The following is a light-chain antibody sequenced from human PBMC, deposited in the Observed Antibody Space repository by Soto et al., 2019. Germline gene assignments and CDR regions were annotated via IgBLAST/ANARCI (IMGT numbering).Light chain of an antibody. CDR1: SSDIGAYNY. Sequence: QSVLTQPPSASGSPGQSVTISCTGTSSDIGAYNYVSWYQQHPGKAPKLMIYEVSKRPSGVPDRFSGSKSGNTASLTVSGLQAEDEADYYCSSYAGSNTYVVLGGGTKVTVL. CDR3: SSYAGSNTYVV. CDR2: EVS. V-gene: IGLV2-8*01. J-gene: IGLJ2*01.